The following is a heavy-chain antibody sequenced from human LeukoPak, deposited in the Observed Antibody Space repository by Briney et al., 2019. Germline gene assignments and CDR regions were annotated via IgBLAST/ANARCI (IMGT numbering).Heavy chain of an antibody. D-gene: IGHD2-15*01. J-gene: IGHJ3*02. V-gene: IGHV1-69*04. Sequence: GASVKVSCKASGGTFSSYAISWVRQAPGQGLEWMGGIIPILGIANYAQKFQGRVTITADKSTSTAYMELSSLRSEDTAVYYCARDTVGYCSGGSCYSGGAFDIWGQGTMVTVSS. CDR2: IIPILGIA. CDR1: GGTFSSYA. CDR3: ARDTVGYCSGGSCYSGGAFDI.